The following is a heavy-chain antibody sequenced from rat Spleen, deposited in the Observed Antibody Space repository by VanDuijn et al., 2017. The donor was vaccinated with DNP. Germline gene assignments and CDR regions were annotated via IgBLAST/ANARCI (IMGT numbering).Heavy chain of an antibody. D-gene: IGHD4-1*01. J-gene: IGHJ2*01. CDR1: GFSLTTYH. CDR2: MWNDGDT. CDR3: VGASFDY. Sequence: QVQLKESGPGLVQPSQTLSLTCTVSGFSLTTYHVHWVRQPPGKGLEWMGVMWNDGDTSYSSALKSRLSISRDTSKSQVFLKMNSLQTEDTATYYCVGASFDYWGQGVMVTVSS. V-gene: IGHV2-32*01.